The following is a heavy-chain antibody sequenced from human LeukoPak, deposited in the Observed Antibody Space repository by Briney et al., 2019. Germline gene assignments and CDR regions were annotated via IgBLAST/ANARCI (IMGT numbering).Heavy chain of an antibody. CDR3: AKARYDILTGYSPTGNYFDY. CDR1: GFTFSNYA. V-gene: IGHV3-23*01. CDR2: ISNSGGST. J-gene: IGHJ4*02. Sequence: PGGSLRLSCAASGFTFSNYAMSWVRQAPGKGLDWVSSISNSGGSTYYTDSVKGRFTISRGNSKNTLILQMNSLRAEDTAVYYCAKARYDILTGYSPTGNYFDYWGQGTLVTVSS. D-gene: IGHD3-9*01.